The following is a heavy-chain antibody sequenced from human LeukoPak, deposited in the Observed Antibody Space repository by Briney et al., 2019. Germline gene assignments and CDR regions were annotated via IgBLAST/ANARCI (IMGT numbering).Heavy chain of an antibody. CDR2: ISSSSSYI. D-gene: IGHD5-18*01. CDR3: ARDPGSGYSYAFFYGMDV. J-gene: IGHJ6*02. Sequence: GGSLRLSCAASGFTFSSYSMNWVRQAPGKGLEWVSSISSSSSYIYCADSVKGRFTISRDNAKNSLYLQMNSLRAEDTAVYYCARDPGSGYSYAFFYGMDVWGQGTTVTVSS. V-gene: IGHV3-21*01. CDR1: GFTFSSYS.